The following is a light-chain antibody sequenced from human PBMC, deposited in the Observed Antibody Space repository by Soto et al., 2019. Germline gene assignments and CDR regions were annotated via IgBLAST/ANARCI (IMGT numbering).Light chain of an antibody. CDR2: GAS. J-gene: IGKJ1*01. CDR3: QQYGSSQS. Sequence: EIVLTQSPGTLSLSPGERATLSCRASQSVSSSYLAWYQQKPGQAPRLLIYGASSRATGIPDRFSGSVSGTDFTLTISRLEPEEFAVYYCQQYGSSQSFGQGTKVEI. CDR1: QSVSSSY. V-gene: IGKV3-20*01.